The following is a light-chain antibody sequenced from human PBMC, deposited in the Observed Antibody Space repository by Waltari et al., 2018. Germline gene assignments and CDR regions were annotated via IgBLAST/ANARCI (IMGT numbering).Light chain of an antibody. J-gene: IGKJ5*01. V-gene: IGKV2-28*01. CDR3: VQGSQLPIT. CDR1: QSLLDSNGYTY. Sequence: DIVMTQSPLSLPVTPGEPASISCRSSQSLLDSNGYTYLDWHLQGPGQSPQLLIYLGSNRASGVPDRFSGSGSGTDFTLKISRVEAEDVGVYYCVQGSQLPITFGQGTRLEIK. CDR2: LGS.